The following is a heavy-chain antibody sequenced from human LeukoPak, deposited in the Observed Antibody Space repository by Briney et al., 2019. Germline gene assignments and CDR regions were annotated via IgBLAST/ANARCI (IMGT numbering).Heavy chain of an antibody. CDR2: FKSDGSTT. CDR3: ASHRIAAAVTALFVY. D-gene: IGHD6-13*01. Sequence: PGGSLRLSCAASGFTFSSYCMHWVRQAPGKGPGRVSRFKSDGSTTSYADSVKGRFTISRDNANNTLYLQMTSLRAEDTAVYYCASHRIAAAVTALFVYWGQGTLVTVSS. CDR1: GFTFSSYC. V-gene: IGHV3-74*01. J-gene: IGHJ4*02.